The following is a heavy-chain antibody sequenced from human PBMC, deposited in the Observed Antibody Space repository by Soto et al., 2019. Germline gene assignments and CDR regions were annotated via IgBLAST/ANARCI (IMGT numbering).Heavy chain of an antibody. CDR2: IDWDDDK. D-gene: IGHD3-10*01. V-gene: IGHV2-70*01. J-gene: IGHJ6*02. CDR1: GFSLSTSGMC. Sequence: SGPTLVNPTQTLTLTRTFSGFSLSTSGMCVSWIRQPPGKALEWLALIDWDDDKYYSTSLKTGLTISKDTSKNQVVLTMTNMDPVDTATYYCARIQAYGSGSYYNGYSYGMDVWGQGTTVTVSS. CDR3: ARIQAYGSGSYYNGYSYGMDV.